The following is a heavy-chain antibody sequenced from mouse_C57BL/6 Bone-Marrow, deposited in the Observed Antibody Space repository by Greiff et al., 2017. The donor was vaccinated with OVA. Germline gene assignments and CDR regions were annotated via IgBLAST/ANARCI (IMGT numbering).Heavy chain of an antibody. D-gene: IGHD1-1*01. CDR2: IYPGDGDT. CDR1: GYAFSSSW. Sequence: MQLQQSGPELVKPGASVKISCKASGYAFSSSWMNWVKQRPGKGLEWIGRIYPGDGDTNYNGKFKGKATLTADKSSSTAYMQLSSLTSEDSAVYFCARWYGSSYDYWGQGTTLTVSS. J-gene: IGHJ2*01. CDR3: ARWYGSSYDY. V-gene: IGHV1-82*01.